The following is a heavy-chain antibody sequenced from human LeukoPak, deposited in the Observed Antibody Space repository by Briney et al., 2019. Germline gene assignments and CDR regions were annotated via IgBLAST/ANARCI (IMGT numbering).Heavy chain of an antibody. CDR3: ARAYDFWSGYYGY. Sequence: SETLSLTCTVSGGSISSYYWSWIRQPPGKGLEWIGYIYYSGSTNYNPSLKSRVTISVDTSKNQFSLKLSSVTAADTAAYYCARAYDFWSGYYGYWGQGTLVTVSS. J-gene: IGHJ4*02. CDR2: IYYSGST. D-gene: IGHD3-3*01. V-gene: IGHV4-59*01. CDR1: GGSISSYY.